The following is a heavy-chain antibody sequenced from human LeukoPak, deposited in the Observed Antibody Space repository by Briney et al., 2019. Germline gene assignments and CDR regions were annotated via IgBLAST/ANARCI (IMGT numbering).Heavy chain of an antibody. J-gene: IGHJ6*03. CDR3: ARSSGYYSSLFYMHV. D-gene: IGHD3-22*01. V-gene: IGHV1-46*01. Sequence: ASVKVSCKASGYTFTSYYMHWVRQAPGQGLEWVGIINPSGDPTTYAQKFQSRVTMTSDMSTSTVYMELSSLRSEDTAVYYCARSSGYYSSLFYMHVWGKGTTVTVSS. CDR2: INPSGDPT. CDR1: GYTFTSYY.